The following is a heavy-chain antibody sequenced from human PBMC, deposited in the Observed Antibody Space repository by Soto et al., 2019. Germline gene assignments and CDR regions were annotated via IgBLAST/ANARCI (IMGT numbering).Heavy chain of an antibody. J-gene: IGHJ6*01. V-gene: IGHV1-69*01. CDR3: ARLGYCNTTNCLFYYYHYGMDV. CDR1: GDSFNSYA. CDR2: IIPIFHTA. Sequence: QVQLVQSGAEVKKHGSSVKVSCKASGDSFNSYAISWVRQAPGQGLEWMGGIIPIFHTANHAQKFQARVTMTADESASTAYMELSGLRSEYTAVYYFARLGYCNTTNCLFYYYHYGMDVW. D-gene: IGHD2-2*01.